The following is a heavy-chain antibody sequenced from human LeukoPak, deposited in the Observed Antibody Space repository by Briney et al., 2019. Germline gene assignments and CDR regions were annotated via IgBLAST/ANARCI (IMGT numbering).Heavy chain of an antibody. J-gene: IGHJ4*02. D-gene: IGHD5-12*01. CDR3: ARDRGSGYDPGYFDY. Sequence: GGSLRLSCAVSGFTVSRYYMSWVRQAPGKGLEWVSIIYSGDNTYYADSVKGRFTISRDNSKNTLYLQMNSLRVEDTAVYYCARDRGSGYDPGYFDYWGQGTLVTVSS. CDR2: IYSGDNT. CDR1: GFTVSRYY. V-gene: IGHV3-66*01.